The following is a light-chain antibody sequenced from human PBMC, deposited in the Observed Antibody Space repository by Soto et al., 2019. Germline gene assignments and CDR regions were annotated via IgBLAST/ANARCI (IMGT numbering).Light chain of an antibody. Sequence: QSVLTQPRSVSGSPGQSVTISCTGTSSDVAAYRYVSWYQQHPGKAPKVIIYDVTQRPSGVPDRFSGSKSGNAASLTISGLQADDEADYYCCSYAGRHTKYVFGTGTKLTVL. J-gene: IGLJ1*01. CDR3: CSYAGRHTKYV. CDR2: DVT. CDR1: SSDVAAYRY. V-gene: IGLV2-11*01.